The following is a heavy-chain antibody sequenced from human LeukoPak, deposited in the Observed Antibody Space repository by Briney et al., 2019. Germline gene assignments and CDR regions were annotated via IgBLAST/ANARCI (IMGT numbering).Heavy chain of an antibody. CDR2: ISAYNGNT. V-gene: IGHV1-18*04. CDR3: ASGYYGSGSYYD. D-gene: IGHD3-10*01. CDR1: GYTFTSYG. Sequence: ASVKVSCKASGYTFTSYGISWVRQAPGQGLEWMGWISAYNGNTNYAQKLQGRVTMTTDTSTSTAHMELRSLRSDDTAVYYCASGYYGSGSYYDWGQGTLVTVSS. J-gene: IGHJ4*02.